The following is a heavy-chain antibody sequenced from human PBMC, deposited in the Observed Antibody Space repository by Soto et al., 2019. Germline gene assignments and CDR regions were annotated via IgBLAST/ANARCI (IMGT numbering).Heavy chain of an antibody. D-gene: IGHD3-10*01. J-gene: IGHJ6*02. CDR1: GFSFSSYA. CDR2: TSGSGGSA. Sequence: EVQLLQSGGGLVQPGMSLRISCVASGFSFSSYAMSWVRQAPGKGLEWVSSTSGSGGSAYYADSVKGRFTIARDNSKNTLHLEVSSLRAEDTAVYYCAKGGGLRNQLLYGYYFHGMDVWGQGTTATVSS. CDR3: AKGGGLRNQLLYGYYFHGMDV. V-gene: IGHV3-23*01.